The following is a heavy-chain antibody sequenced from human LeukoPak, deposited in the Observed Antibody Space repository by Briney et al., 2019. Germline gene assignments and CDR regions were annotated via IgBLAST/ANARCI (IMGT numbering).Heavy chain of an antibody. CDR3: ARDGPYRHYYGSGSYNHFDY. V-gene: IGHV4-38-2*02. J-gene: IGHJ4*02. CDR1: GYSISSGYY. D-gene: IGHD3-10*01. CDR2: IYHSGST. Sequence: SETLSLTCAVSGYSISSGYYWGWIRPPPGKGLEWIGRIYHSGSTYYNPSLKRRVTISVDTSKNQFSLKLSSVTAADTAVYYCARDGPYRHYYGSGSYNHFDYWGQGTLVTVSS.